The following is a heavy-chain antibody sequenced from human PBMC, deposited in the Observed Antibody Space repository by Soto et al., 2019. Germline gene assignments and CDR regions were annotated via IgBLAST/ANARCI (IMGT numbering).Heavy chain of an antibody. CDR3: ARLDYGSGTPHFDV. D-gene: IGHD3-10*01. J-gene: IGHJ4*02. Sequence: GESLKISCQVSGYSFTSYWIGWVRQMSGKGLEWMAMIFPDDSDTRYSPSFQGRVTISVDQSTSTASLQWHSLEASDTAMYYCARLDYGSGTPHFDVWGQGTQVTVS. CDR2: IFPDDSDT. CDR1: GYSFTSYW. V-gene: IGHV5-51*01.